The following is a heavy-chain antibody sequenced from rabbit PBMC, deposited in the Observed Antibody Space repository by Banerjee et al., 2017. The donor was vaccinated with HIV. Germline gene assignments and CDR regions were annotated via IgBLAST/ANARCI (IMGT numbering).Heavy chain of an antibody. CDR1: GFSFISSYY. CDR2: IYAGSSDIT. D-gene: IGHD4-2*01. V-gene: IGHV1S45*01. Sequence: QEQLEESGGDLVKPEGSLTLTCTASGFSFISSYYMCWVRQAPEKGLEWIACIYAGSSDITWYASWAKGRFTISKTSSTTVTLQMTSLTAADTATYFCARGLLVTDLWGPGTLVTVS. J-gene: IGHJ4*01. CDR3: ARGLLVTDL.